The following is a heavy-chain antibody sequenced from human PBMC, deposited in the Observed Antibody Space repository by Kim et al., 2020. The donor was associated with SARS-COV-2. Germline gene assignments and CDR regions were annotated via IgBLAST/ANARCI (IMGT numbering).Heavy chain of an antibody. CDR2: ISVTDAI. Sequence: GGSLRLSCAASGFTFTTYNMNWVRQAPGKGLEWISYISVTDAIYYADSVKGRFTISRDYAKNSLDLQMNSLRDEDTAVYYCARVWNWGIDVWGQGTLVTVSS. V-gene: IGHV3-48*02. D-gene: IGHD7-27*01. CDR3: ARVWNWGIDV. J-gene: IGHJ4*02. CDR1: GFTFTTYN.